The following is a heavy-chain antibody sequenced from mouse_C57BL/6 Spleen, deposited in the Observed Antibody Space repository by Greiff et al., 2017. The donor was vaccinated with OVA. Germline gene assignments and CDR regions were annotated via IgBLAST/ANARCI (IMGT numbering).Heavy chain of an antibody. V-gene: IGHV1-15*01. D-gene: IGHD2-1*01. CDR3: TGGNYAPIEAMDY. CDR2: IDPETGGT. J-gene: IGHJ4*01. CDR1: GYTFTDYE. Sequence: VQLQQSGAELVRPGASVTLSCKASGYTFTDYEMHWVKQTPVHGLEWIGAIDPETGGTAYNQKFKGKAILTADKSSSTAYMELRSLTSEDSAVYYCTGGNYAPIEAMDYWGQGTSVTVSS.